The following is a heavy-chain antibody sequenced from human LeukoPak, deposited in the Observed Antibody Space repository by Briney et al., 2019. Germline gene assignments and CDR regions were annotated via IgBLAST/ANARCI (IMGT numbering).Heavy chain of an antibody. CDR1: GGSISTGNYY. CDR2: IFTSGST. V-gene: IGHV4-61*02. CDR3: ARDQTRGSSWYGSFGY. Sequence: PSETLSLTCAVSGGSISTGNYYWSWIRQPAGKGLEWIGRIFTSGSTNYNSSLTSRVTISVDTSKNQFSLKLSSVTAADTAVYYCARDQTRGSSWYGSFGYWGQGTLVTVSS. J-gene: IGHJ4*02. D-gene: IGHD6-13*01.